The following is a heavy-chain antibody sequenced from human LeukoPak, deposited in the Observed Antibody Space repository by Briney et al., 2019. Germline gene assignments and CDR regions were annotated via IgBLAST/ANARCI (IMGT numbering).Heavy chain of an antibody. CDR1: GGSFSGYY. V-gene: IGHV4-34*01. CDR2: ISHSGST. D-gene: IGHD1-26*01. Sequence: SETLSLTCAVYGGSFSGYYWSWIRQPPGKGLEWIGEISHSGSTNYNPSLKSRVTISVDTSKNQFSLKLSSVTAADTAVYYCARVGGTNYYYSGMDVWGQGTTVTASS. J-gene: IGHJ6*02. CDR3: ARVGGTNYYYSGMDV.